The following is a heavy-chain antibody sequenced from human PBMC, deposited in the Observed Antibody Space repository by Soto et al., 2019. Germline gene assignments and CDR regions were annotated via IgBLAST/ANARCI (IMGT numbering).Heavy chain of an antibody. D-gene: IGHD6-13*01. J-gene: IGHJ4*02. CDR1: GFTFSDYT. Sequence: EVQLVESGGGLVKPGGSLRLSCAASGFTFSDYTMNWVRQAPGKGLEWVSSITSSSSYIYYADSLKGRFTISRDNAKNSLYLQMNSLRAEDTAVYYCGRNPRRAAAGTGYWGQGTLVTVSS. CDR3: GRNPRRAAAGTGY. V-gene: IGHV3-21*02. CDR2: ITSSSSYI.